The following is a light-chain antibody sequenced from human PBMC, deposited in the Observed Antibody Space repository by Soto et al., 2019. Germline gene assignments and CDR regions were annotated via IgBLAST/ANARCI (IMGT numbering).Light chain of an antibody. CDR2: GAS. J-gene: IGKJ2*01. Sequence: EIVLTQSPGTLSLSPGERATLSCRASQSVSSSSYLAWYQQKPGQAPRLLIYGASSRATGTPDRFSGSGSATDFTLTISRLEPEDLAVYYCRQYGSSPSYTFGQGTKLEIK. V-gene: IGKV3-20*01. CDR3: RQYGSSPSYT. CDR1: QSVSSSSY.